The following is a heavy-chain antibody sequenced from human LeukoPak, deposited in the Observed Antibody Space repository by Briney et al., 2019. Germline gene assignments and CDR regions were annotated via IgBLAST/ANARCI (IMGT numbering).Heavy chain of an antibody. V-gene: IGHV4-4*02. D-gene: IGHD3-16*01. CDR1: GFTFSSYW. Sequence: GSLRLSCAASGFTFSSYWMSWVRQPPGKGLEWIGEIYHSGSTNYNPSLKSRVTISVDKSKNQFSLKLSSVTAADTAVYYCAERGRGDAFDIWGQGTMVTVSS. J-gene: IGHJ3*02. CDR3: AERGRGDAFDI. CDR2: IYHSGST.